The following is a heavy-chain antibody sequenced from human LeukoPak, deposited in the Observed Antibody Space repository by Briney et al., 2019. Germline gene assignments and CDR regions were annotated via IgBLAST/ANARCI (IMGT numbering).Heavy chain of an antibody. J-gene: IGHJ2*01. D-gene: IGHD5-24*01. Sequence: ASVKVSCKASGYTFTSYYMHWVRQAPGQGLEWMGIINPSGGSTSYAQKFQGRVTMTRDMSTSTVYMELSSPRSEDTAVYYCAREGEMATTARIRYFDLWGRGTLVTVSS. CDR3: AREGEMATTARIRYFDL. CDR2: INPSGGST. CDR1: GYTFTSYY. V-gene: IGHV1-46*01.